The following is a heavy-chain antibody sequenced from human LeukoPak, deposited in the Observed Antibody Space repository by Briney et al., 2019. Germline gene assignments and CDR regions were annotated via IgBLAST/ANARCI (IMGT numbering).Heavy chain of an antibody. V-gene: IGHV3-66*01. Sequence: PGGSVRLSCAASGFTVSSYYMSWVRQAPGKGLEWLSIIYSGGDTYYADSVKGRFTISRDNSENTLYLQMNSLRAEDTAVYYCAGGGYCTSTTCLYFNYWGQGTLVTVSS. CDR1: GFTVSSYY. CDR3: AGGGYCTSTTCLYFNY. D-gene: IGHD2-2*01. J-gene: IGHJ4*02. CDR2: IYSGGDT.